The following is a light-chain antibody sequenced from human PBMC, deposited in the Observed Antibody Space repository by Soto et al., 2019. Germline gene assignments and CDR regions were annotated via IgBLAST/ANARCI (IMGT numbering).Light chain of an antibody. V-gene: IGKV3D-20*02. J-gene: IGKJ5*01. Sequence: ENVLTHSQGTLALSPCERATLSSSASQSVSSNYVAWYQQKPGQAPRLLVYGASGRATGIPARFSGSGSGTDFTLTISSLEPEDFAVYYCQQRSNWPPITFGQGTRLEIK. CDR2: GAS. CDR3: QQRSNWPPIT. CDR1: QSVSSNY.